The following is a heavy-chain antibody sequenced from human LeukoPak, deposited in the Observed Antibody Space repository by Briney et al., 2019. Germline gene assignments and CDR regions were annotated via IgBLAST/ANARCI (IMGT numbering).Heavy chain of an antibody. CDR1: GCTFSSYA. Sequence: SVKVSCKASGCTFSSYAISWVRQAPGQGLEWMGRIIPIFGIANYAQKFQGRVTITADKSTSTAYMELSSLRSEDTAVYYCAREDTENDYVWGSYRYPFDYWGQGTLVTVSS. V-gene: IGHV1-69*04. CDR2: IIPIFGIA. CDR3: AREDTENDYVWGSYRYPFDY. D-gene: IGHD3-16*02. J-gene: IGHJ4*02.